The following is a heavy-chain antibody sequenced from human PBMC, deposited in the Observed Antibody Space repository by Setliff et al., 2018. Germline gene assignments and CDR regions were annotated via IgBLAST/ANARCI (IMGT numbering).Heavy chain of an antibody. CDR3: ARLALTGYDTSGYYYALDYYYYMDV. CDR1: GFTFSNYG. Sequence: SLRLSCVTSGFTFSNYGMTWVRRAPGKGLEWISYISTSGTIIYYADSVKGRFTISRDNANHSLHLQMNSLRAEDTAVYFCARLALTGYDTSGYYYALDYYYYMDVWGKGTTVTVSS. CDR2: ISTSGTII. V-gene: IGHV3-48*01. D-gene: IGHD3-22*01. J-gene: IGHJ6*03.